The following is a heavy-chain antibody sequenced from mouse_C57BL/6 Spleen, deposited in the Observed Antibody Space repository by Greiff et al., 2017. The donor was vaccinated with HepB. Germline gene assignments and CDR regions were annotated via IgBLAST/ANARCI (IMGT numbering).Heavy chain of an antibody. CDR3: ARSDYGSSHWYFDV. CDR1: GYSFTGYY. D-gene: IGHD1-1*01. V-gene: IGHV1-42*01. Sequence: VQLKESGPELVKPGASVKISCKASGYSFTGYYMNWVKQSPEKSLEWIGEINPSTGGTTYNQKFKAKATLTVDKSSSTAYMQLKSLTSEDSAVYYCARSDYGSSHWYFDVWGTGTTVTVSS. CDR2: INPSTGGT. J-gene: IGHJ1*03.